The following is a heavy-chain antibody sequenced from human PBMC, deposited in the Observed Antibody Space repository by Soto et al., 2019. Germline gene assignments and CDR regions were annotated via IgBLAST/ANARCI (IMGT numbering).Heavy chain of an antibody. Sequence: HGESLKISCKGSGYSFTSYWISWVRQMPGKGLEWMGRIDPSDSYTNYSPSFQGHVTISADKSISTAYLQWSSLKASDTAMYYCARSSYGSAYYYHCMDVWGQGTTGTAS. CDR1: GYSFTSYW. CDR2: IDPSDSYT. D-gene: IGHD5-18*01. J-gene: IGHJ6*02. V-gene: IGHV5-10-1*01. CDR3: ARSSYGSAYYYHCMDV.